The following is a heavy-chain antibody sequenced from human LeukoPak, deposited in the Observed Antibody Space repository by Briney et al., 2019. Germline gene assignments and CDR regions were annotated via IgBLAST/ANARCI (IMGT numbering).Heavy chain of an antibody. Sequence: SETLSLTCTVSGGSISSYYWSWIRQPAGKGLEWIGRIYTSGSTNYNPSLKSRVTMSVDTSKNQFSLKLSSVTAADTAVYYCARAPSEYYYDSSGYYYYFDYWGQGTLVTVSS. D-gene: IGHD3-22*01. V-gene: IGHV4-4*07. CDR2: IYTSGST. CDR3: ARAPSEYYYDSSGYYYYFDY. CDR1: GGSISSYY. J-gene: IGHJ4*02.